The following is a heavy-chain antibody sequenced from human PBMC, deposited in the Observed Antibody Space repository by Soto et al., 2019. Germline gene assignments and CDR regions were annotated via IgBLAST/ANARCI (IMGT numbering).Heavy chain of an antibody. V-gene: IGHV5-10-1*01. Sequence: GESLKISCKGSGYSFTSYWISWVRQMPGKGLEWMGRIDPSDSYTNYSPSFQGHVTISADKSISTAYLQWSSLKASDTAMYYCARHEDAPTTFDYWGQGTLVTVSS. J-gene: IGHJ4*02. CDR2: IDPSDSYT. CDR1: GYSFTSYW. CDR3: ARHEDAPTTFDY.